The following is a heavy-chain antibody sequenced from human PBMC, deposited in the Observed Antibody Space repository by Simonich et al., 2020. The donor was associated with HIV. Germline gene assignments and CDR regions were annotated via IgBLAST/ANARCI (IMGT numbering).Heavy chain of an antibody. J-gene: IGHJ2*01. CDR1: GGSFSGYY. V-gene: IGHV4-34*01. Sequence: QVQLQQWGAVLLKPSETLSLTCAVYGGSFSGYYWSWIRQPPGKGLEWIGEINHSGSTNYNPSLKSRVTISLDTSKNQFSLKLSSVTAADTAVYYCARHSASYDSSGRRYFDLWGRGTLVTVFS. CDR3: ARHSASYDSSGRRYFDL. D-gene: IGHD3-22*01. CDR2: INHSGST.